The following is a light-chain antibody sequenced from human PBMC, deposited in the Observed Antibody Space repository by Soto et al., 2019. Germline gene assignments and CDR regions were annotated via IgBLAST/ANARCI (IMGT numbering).Light chain of an antibody. Sequence: AIRMTQSPSSFSASTGDRVTITCRASQGISSYLAWYQQKPGKAPKLLIYAASTLQSGVPSRFSGSGSGTDFTLTISCLQSEDFATYYCQQYNGYWTFGQGTKVEIK. J-gene: IGKJ1*01. CDR2: AAS. CDR3: QQYNGYWT. V-gene: IGKV1-8*01. CDR1: QGISSY.